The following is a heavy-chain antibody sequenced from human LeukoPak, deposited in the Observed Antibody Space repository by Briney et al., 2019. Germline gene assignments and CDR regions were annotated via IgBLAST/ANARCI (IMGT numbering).Heavy chain of an antibody. J-gene: IGHJ4*02. V-gene: IGHV3-73*01. D-gene: IGHD4-17*01. Sequence: GGSLRLSCATSGFTFNGSALHWGRQASGQGLEWVGRIRSKAHRYATAYAASVKGRFTVSRDDSKNMAYLQMNSPKTEDTAIYYCTRRHYGDYVVDNWGQGTLVTVSS. CDR2: IRSKAHRYAT. CDR3: TRRHYGDYVVDN. CDR1: GFTFNGSA.